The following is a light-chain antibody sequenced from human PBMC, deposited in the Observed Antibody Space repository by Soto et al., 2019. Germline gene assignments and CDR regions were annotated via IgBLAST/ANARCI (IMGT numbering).Light chain of an antibody. CDR1: ISDVGGYNY. J-gene: IGLJ1*01. CDR2: EVS. Sequence: QSALTQPPSASGSPGQSVTISCTGTISDVGGYNYVSWYQQHPGKAPKLMIYEVSKRPSGVPDRFSGSKSGNTASLTVSGLQAEDEADYYCSSYAGSNNFGVYVFGTGTKVTVL. CDR3: SSYAGSNNFGVYV. V-gene: IGLV2-8*01.